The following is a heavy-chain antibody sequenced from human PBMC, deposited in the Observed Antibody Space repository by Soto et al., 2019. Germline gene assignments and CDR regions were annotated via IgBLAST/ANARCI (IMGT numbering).Heavy chain of an antibody. Sequence: GGSLRLSCAASGFTFRNAWMTWVRQAPGKGLEWVGRIKTKTDGGTTDYAAPVKGRSTILRDDSKNTLYLQMNSLKTEDTALYYCARDMSGGTYNYYYGMDVWGQGTTVTVSS. D-gene: IGHD1-26*01. V-gene: IGHV3-15*01. CDR2: IKTKTDGGTT. CDR3: ARDMSGGTYNYYYGMDV. CDR1: GFTFRNAW. J-gene: IGHJ6*02.